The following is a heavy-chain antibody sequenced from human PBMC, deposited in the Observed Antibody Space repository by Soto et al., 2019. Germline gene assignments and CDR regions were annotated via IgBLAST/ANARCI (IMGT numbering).Heavy chain of an antibody. Sequence: SVKVSCKASGGTFSSYAISWVRQAPGQGLEWMGGIIPIFGTANYAQKFQGRVTITADESTSTAYMELSSLRSEDTAVYYRARGRKGDLHYYYGMDVWGQGTTVTVS. V-gene: IGHV1-69*13. CDR1: GGTFSSYA. J-gene: IGHJ6*02. CDR3: ARGRKGDLHYYYGMDV. D-gene: IGHD2-21*01. CDR2: IIPIFGTA.